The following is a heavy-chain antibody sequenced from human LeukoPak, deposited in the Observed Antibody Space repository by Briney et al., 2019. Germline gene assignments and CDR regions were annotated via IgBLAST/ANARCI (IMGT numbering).Heavy chain of an antibody. J-gene: IGHJ4*02. D-gene: IGHD4-23*01. V-gene: IGHV4-34*01. CDR1: GGSFSGYY. Sequence: PSETLSLTCAVYGGSFSGYYWSWIRQPPGKGLAWIGEINHSGSTNYNPSLKSRVTISVDTSKNQFSLKLSSVTAADTAVYYCARGYDYGGNSGGFDYWGQGTLVTVSS. CDR3: ARGYDYGGNSGGFDY. CDR2: INHSGST.